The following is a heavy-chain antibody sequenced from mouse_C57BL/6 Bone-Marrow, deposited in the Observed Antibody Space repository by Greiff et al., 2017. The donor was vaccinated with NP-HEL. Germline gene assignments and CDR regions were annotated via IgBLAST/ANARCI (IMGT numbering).Heavy chain of an antibody. J-gene: IGHJ2*01. V-gene: IGHV14-4*01. Sequence: EVQLQQSGAELVRPGASVKLSCTASGFNIKDDYMHWVKQRPEQGLEWIGWIDPENGDTEYASKFQGKATITADTSSNTAYLQLSSLTSEDTAVYYCTTEDSNIDYWGQGTTLTVSS. CDR1: GFNIKDDY. CDR3: TTEDSNIDY. CDR2: IDPENGDT. D-gene: IGHD2-5*01.